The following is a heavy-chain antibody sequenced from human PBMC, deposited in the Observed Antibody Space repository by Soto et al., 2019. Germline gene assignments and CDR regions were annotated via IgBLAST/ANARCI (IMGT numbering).Heavy chain of an antibody. D-gene: IGHD4-4*01. CDR2: IYHSGST. CDR1: GGFISSGGYS. V-gene: IGHV4-30-2*01. Sequence: SETLSLTCAVSGGFISSGGYSWSWIRQPPGKGLEWIGYIYHSGSTYYNPSLKSRVTISVDRSKNQFSLKLSSVTAADTAVYYCARGGTTGYYFDYWGQGTLVTVSS. CDR3: ARGGTTGYYFDY. J-gene: IGHJ4*02.